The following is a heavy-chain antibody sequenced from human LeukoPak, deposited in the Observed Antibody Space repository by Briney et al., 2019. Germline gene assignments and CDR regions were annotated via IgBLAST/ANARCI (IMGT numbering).Heavy chain of an antibody. CDR1: GFTFSSYE. V-gene: IGHV3-48*03. D-gene: IGHD1-26*01. CDR3: ARGLGYSGSYQTFDY. CDR2: ISSSGSTI. Sequence: GGSLRLSCAASGFTFSSYEMNWVRQAPGKGLEWVSYISSSGSTIYYADCVKGRFTISRDNAKNSLYLQMNSLRAEDTAIYYCARGLGYSGSYQTFDYWGQGTLVTVSS. J-gene: IGHJ4*02.